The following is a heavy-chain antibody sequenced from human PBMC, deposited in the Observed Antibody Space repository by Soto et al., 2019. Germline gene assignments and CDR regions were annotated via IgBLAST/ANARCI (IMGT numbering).Heavy chain of an antibody. Sequence: GESLKISCAASGFTFSSYWMSWVRQAPGKGLEWVANIKQDGSEKYYVDSVKGRFTISRDNAKNSLYLQMNSLRAEDTAVYYCASFPTSNWNYYYGMDVWGQGTTVTVSS. J-gene: IGHJ6*02. CDR2: IKQDGSEK. V-gene: IGHV3-7*05. D-gene: IGHD1-1*01. CDR3: ASFPTSNWNYYYGMDV. CDR1: GFTFSSYW.